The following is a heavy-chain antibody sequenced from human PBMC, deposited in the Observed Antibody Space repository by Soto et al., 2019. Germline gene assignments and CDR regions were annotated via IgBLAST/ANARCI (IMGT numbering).Heavy chain of an antibody. CDR2: IIPLFGTT. CDR3: ARAAIHGSSWYFWCAP. D-gene: IGHD6-13*01. V-gene: IGHV1-69*01. CDR1: GGTFSRHA. J-gene: IGHJ5*02. Sequence: QVQLVQSGSEVKMPGSSVKVSCKTSGGTFSRHAINWVRQAPGQGLEWMGGIIPLFGTTNYAQKFKGRVTISADESTSTAYMELSRLTSEDAAVYYCARAAIHGSSWYFWCAPWGQGTLVTVSS.